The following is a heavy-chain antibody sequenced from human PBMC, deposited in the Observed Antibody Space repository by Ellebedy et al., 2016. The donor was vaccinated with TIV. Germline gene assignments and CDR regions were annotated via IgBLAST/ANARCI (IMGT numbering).Heavy chain of an antibody. J-gene: IGHJ4*02. Sequence: GGSLRLSCAASGFTFSNFAMSWVRQAPGKGLEWVSAIRGVDSATYYADSVKGRFTISRDNSKNTLYLQMNSLTAEDTALYYCAKGSHLYGAAKNDYWGQGTLVTVSS. CDR2: IRGVDSAT. V-gene: IGHV3-23*01. CDR3: AKGSHLYGAAKNDY. CDR1: GFTFSNFA. D-gene: IGHD4/OR15-4a*01.